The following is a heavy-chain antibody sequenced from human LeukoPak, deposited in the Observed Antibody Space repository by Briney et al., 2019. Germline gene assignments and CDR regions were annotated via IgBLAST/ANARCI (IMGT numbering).Heavy chain of an antibody. D-gene: IGHD2-21*01. V-gene: IGHV4-59*01. CDR3: ARPSRSNSTAGAFDI. CDR2: INYTGGT. CDR1: GGSISNYF. J-gene: IGHJ3*02. Sequence: SETLSLTCTVSGGSISNYFRSWIRQPPGKGLEWMGYINYTGGTNYNPSLKPRVAISVGTSKNQFSLTLSSVTAADTAVYYCARPSRSNSTAGAFDIWGQGTMVTVSS.